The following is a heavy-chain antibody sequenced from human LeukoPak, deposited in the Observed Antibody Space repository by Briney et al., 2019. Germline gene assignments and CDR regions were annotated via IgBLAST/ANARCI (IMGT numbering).Heavy chain of an antibody. CDR1: GFTFDDYA. J-gene: IGHJ4*02. D-gene: IGHD2-15*01. CDR2: ISWYSGSI. V-gene: IGHV3-9*01. Sequence: GGSLRLSCAASGFTFDDYAMHWVRQAPGKGLEWVGGISWYSGSINYADSVKGRFTISRDNAKNSLYLQMNSLRAADTALYYCARANALDIGVVVAANTFFHYGGEGTLVTVSS. CDR3: ARANALDIGVVVAANTFFHY.